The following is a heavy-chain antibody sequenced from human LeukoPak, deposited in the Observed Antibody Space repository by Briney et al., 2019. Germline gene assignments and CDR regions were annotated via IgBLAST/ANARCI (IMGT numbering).Heavy chain of an antibody. CDR2: INHSGST. CDR3: ARFYYGSGSQSTYYFDY. V-gene: IGHV4-34*01. J-gene: IGHJ4*02. CDR1: GGSFSGYY. D-gene: IGHD3-10*01. Sequence: PSETLSLTCAVYGGSFSGYYWSWIRQPPGKGLEGIGEINHSGSTNYNPSLKSRGTISVDTSKNQFSLRLSSVTAADTAVYYCARFYYGSGSQSTYYFDYWGQGTLVTVSS.